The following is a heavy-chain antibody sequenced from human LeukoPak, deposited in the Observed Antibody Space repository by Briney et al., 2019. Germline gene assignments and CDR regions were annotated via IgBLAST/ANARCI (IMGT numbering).Heavy chain of an antibody. D-gene: IGHD3-3*01. V-gene: IGHV4-34*01. J-gene: IGHJ4*02. CDR1: GGSFSGYY. CDR3: ARVPPRFLEPFDY. CDR2: INHSGST. Sequence: SETLSLTCAVYGGSFSGYYWSWIRQPPGKGLEWIGEINHSGSTNYNPSLKSRVTISVDTSKNQFSLKLSPVTAADTAVYYFARVPPRFLEPFDYWGQGTLVTVSS.